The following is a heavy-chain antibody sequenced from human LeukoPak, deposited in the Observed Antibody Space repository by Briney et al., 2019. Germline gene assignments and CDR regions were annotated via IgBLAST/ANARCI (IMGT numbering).Heavy chain of an antibody. CDR1: GFTVSSDY. J-gene: IGHJ5*02. Sequence: GGSLRLSCAASGFTVSSDYMSWVRQAPGKGLEWVSVIYSGGSTYYADSVKGRFTISRDKSKNTVYLQMNSLRFEDTAMYYCTRNWFDPWGQGTLVTVSS. CDR3: TRNWFDP. V-gene: IGHV3-53*05. CDR2: IYSGGST.